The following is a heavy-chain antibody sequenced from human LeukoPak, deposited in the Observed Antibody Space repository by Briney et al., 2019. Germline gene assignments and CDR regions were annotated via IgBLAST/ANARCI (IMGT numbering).Heavy chain of an antibody. CDR1: GFIFSTYA. V-gene: IGHV3-30-3*01. J-gene: IGHJ4*02. CDR3: ARSVRLYYGSGSEFDY. CDR2: ISYDGSNK. Sequence: PGGSLRLACAASGFIFSTYAMHWVRQAPGKGLEWVAVISYDGSNKYYADSVKGRFTISRDNSKSTLYLQMNSLRAEDTAVYYCARSVRLYYGSGSEFDYWGQGTLVTVSS. D-gene: IGHD3-10*01.